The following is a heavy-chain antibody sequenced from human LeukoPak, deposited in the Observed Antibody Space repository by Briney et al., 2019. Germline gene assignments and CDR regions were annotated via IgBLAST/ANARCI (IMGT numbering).Heavy chain of an antibody. V-gene: IGHV1-2*06. CDR1: GYTLTAYY. J-gene: IGHJ5*02. D-gene: IGHD2-15*01. CDR3: ARGYCSGGTCYLVENWLDP. CDR2: INPNSGGT. Sequence: ASLKVSCKASGYTLTAYYIYWVRQAPGQGLEWMGRINPNSGGTDYAQNFQGRVTITRDTSISTAYMELSRLRSDDTAVYYCARGYCSGGTCYLVENWLDPWGQGTLVTVSS.